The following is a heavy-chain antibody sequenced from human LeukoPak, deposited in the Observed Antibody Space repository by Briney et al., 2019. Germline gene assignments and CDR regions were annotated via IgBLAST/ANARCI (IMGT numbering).Heavy chain of an antibody. CDR1: GGSISSYY. J-gene: IGHJ3*02. V-gene: IGHV4-4*09. CDR3: ARPHSSLDYAFDI. Sequence: SETLSHTCTVSGGSISSYYWSWIRQPPGKGLEWIGYIYTSGSTNYNPSLKSRVTISVDTSKNQFSLKLSSVTAADTAVYYCARPHSSLDYAFDIWGQGTMVTVSS. CDR2: IYTSGST. D-gene: IGHD3-22*01.